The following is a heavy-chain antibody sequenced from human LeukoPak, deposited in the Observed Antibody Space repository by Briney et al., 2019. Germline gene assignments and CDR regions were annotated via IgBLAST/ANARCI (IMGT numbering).Heavy chain of an antibody. CDR2: ISGSGADT. CDR3: GKCVGSVDPFDY. CDR1: GFPFSNYA. Sequence: GRSLRLSCAASGFPFSNYAMGWVRQAPGKGLEWVSAISGSGADTYYADSVKGRSTISRDNSKNTLYLQMNSLRVEDTAIYYCGKCVGSVDPFDYWGQGTLVTVSS. J-gene: IGHJ4*02. D-gene: IGHD1-26*01. V-gene: IGHV3-23*01.